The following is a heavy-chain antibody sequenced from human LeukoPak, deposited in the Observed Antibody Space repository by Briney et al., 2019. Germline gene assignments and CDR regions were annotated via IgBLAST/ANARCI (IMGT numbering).Heavy chain of an antibody. CDR1: GFTFSSYG. J-gene: IGHJ4*02. CDR2: IWYDGSNK. V-gene: IGHV3-33*01. CDR3: ARDGSVRGTMYPSDY. D-gene: IGHD3-10*01. Sequence: PGGSLRLSCAASGFTFSSYGMHWVRQAPGKGLEWVAVIWYDGSNKYYADSVKGRFTISRDNSKNTLYLQMNSLRAEDTAVYYCARDGSVRGTMYPSDYWGQGTLVTVSS.